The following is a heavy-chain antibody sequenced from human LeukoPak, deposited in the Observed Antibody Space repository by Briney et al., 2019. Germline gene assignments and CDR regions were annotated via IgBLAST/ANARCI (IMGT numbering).Heavy chain of an antibody. CDR2: IYNTGNT. V-gene: IGHV4-61*01. D-gene: IGHD2-2*01. J-gene: IGHJ4*02. CDR3: ARAANPSCHECLRV. CDR1: GGSVSSGYYY. Sequence: PSETLSLTCTVSGGSVSSGYYYLTWVRQPPGKGLDWIGNIYNTGNTYYNPSLESRVTILADTSKNRLSLNLRSVTAADTAVYYCARAANPSCHECLRVWSQGTLVTVSS.